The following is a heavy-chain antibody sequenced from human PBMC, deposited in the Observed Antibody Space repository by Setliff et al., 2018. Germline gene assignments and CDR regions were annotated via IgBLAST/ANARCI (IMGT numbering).Heavy chain of an antibody. CDR2: INHSGST. CDR1: GGSFNGYY. V-gene: IGHV4-34*01. D-gene: IGHD2-21*01. CDR3: ARVRRVVIAYYYYMDV. J-gene: IGHJ6*03. Sequence: KPSETLSLTCAVYGGSFNGYYWSWIRQPPGKGLEWIGEINHSGSTNYNPSLKSRVTISVDTSKNQFSLKLSSVTAADTAVYYCARVRRVVIAYYYYMDVWGKGTTVTVSS.